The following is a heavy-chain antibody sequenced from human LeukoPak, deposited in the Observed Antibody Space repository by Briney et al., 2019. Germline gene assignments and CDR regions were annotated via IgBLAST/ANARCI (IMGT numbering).Heavy chain of an antibody. CDR2: ITTSSTY. J-gene: IGHJ4*02. Sequence: GGSLRLSCEASGFSFSSYNMDWVRQTPGKGLEWISSITTSSTYADSVKGRFTISRDNARNSLYLQMNSLTAEDTAVYYCVRDQGGAVSYWGQGTLVTVSS. CDR3: VRDQGGAVSY. V-gene: IGHV3-21*01. D-gene: IGHD3-16*01. CDR1: GFSFSSYN.